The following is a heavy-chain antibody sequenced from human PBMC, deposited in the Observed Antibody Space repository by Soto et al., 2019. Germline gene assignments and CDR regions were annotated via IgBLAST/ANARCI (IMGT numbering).Heavy chain of an antibody. Sequence: PSEALSLTCAVYCGSFSGYYWTWIRQPPGKGLERIGEINHSGTINFNPSLKSRLTISLDTSKKHFFLKLSSVTDADTAAYYCARADRTLVTSYSLDVWGQGTTVTVSS. J-gene: IGHJ6*02. CDR3: ARADRTLVTSYSLDV. V-gene: IGHV4-34*01. D-gene: IGHD2-21*02. CDR2: INHSGTI. CDR1: CGSFSGYY.